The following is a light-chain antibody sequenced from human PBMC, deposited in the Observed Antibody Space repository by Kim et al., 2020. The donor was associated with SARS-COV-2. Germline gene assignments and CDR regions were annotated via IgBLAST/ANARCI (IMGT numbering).Light chain of an antibody. CDR3: QAWDSSTLV. CDR1: KLGDKY. Sequence: SSELTQPPSVSVSPGQTASITCSGDKLGDKYACWYQQKPGQSPVLVIYQDSMRPSGIPERFSGSNSGNTVTLTISGTQAMVEADYYCQAWDSSTLVFGVGTQLTVL. CDR2: QDS. J-gene: IGLJ2*01. V-gene: IGLV3-1*01.